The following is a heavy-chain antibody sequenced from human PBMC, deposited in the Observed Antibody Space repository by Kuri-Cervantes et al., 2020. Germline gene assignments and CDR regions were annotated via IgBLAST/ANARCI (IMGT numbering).Heavy chain of an antibody. D-gene: IGHD2-15*01. CDR1: GFTFSSYG. CDR2: ISYDGSNK. V-gene: IGHV3-30*03. Sequence: GGSLRLSCAASGFTFSSYGMHWVRQAPGKGLEWVAVISYDGSNKYYTDPVKGRFTISRDNSKNTLYLQMNSLRAEDTAVYYCATALGYCSGGSCREDDYWGQGTLVTVSS. J-gene: IGHJ4*02. CDR3: ATALGYCSGGSCREDDY.